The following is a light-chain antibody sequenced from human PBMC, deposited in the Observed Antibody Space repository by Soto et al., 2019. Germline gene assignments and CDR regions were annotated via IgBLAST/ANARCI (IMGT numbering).Light chain of an antibody. CDR3: QQYETFSAT. CDR2: DAS. J-gene: IGKJ1*01. Sequence: DIQMTQSPSTLSASVVVSVTDTCLASQSVTGWFAWYPQNPRKAPKLLIYDASASPRGVPSRFSGSGSGTKFTLTTASLQPHDFATSYCQQYETFSATFGPGTKVDI. V-gene: IGKV1-5*01. CDR1: QSVTGW.